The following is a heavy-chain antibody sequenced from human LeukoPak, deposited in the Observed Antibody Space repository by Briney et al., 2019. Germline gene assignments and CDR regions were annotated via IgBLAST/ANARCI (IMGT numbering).Heavy chain of an antibody. CDR3: ARDGAARPFDYYYYYMDV. CDR2: INWNGCST. V-gene: IGHV3-20*04. D-gene: IGHD6-6*01. CDR1: GFTFDDYG. Sequence: GGSLRLSCAASGFTFDDYGMRWVRQATGKGLEWVSGINWNGCSTVYADSVKGLFTISRDNAKNSLYLQMNSLRAEDTALYYCARDGAARPFDYYYYYMDVWGKGTTVTVSS. J-gene: IGHJ6*03.